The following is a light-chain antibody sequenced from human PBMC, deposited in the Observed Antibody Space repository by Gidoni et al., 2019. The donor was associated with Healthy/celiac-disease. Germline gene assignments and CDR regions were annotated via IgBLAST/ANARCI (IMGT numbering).Light chain of an antibody. J-gene: IGLJ2*01. CDR1: NIGSKR. Sequence: SYVLTQPPSVSVAPGKTARITCGGNNIGSKRVHWYQQKPGQAPVLVVYDDSDRPSGIPRRFSGSNSGNTATLTISRVEAGDEADYYCQVWDSSSDPVVFGGGTKLTVL. CDR2: DDS. CDR3: QVWDSSSDPVV. V-gene: IGLV3-21*03.